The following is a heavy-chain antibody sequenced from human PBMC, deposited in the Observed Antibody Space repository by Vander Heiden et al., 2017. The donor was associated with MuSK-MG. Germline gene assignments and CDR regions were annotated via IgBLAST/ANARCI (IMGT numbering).Heavy chain of an antibody. Sequence: QVQLHQWGAGLLKPSETLSLTCAVYGGSCSGYYCSWLRQPPGKGLEWIGEINHSGSTNYNQSLKSRVTISVDTSKNQFSLKLSSVTAADTAVYYCATSRDGYNLDAFDIWGQGTMVTVSS. J-gene: IGHJ3*02. CDR3: ATSRDGYNLDAFDI. CDR1: GGSCSGYY. V-gene: IGHV4-34*01. D-gene: IGHD5-12*01. CDR2: INHSGST.